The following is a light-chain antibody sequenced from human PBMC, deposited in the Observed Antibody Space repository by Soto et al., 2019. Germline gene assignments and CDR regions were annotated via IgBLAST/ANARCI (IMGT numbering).Light chain of an antibody. CDR2: AAS. CDR1: QGISNY. V-gene: IGKV1-8*01. Sequence: AIRMTQSPSSFSASTGDRVTITCRASQGISNYLAWYQQKPGKAPKLLIYAASTAQSGVPSRFSGSGSGTDFTLTISCLQSEDFATYFCQHYYDYPHTFGQGTKLEIK. J-gene: IGKJ2*01. CDR3: QHYYDYPHT.